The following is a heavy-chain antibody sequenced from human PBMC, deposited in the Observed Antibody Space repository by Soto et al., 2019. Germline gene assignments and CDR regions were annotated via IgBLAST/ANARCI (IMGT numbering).Heavy chain of an antibody. CDR3: AAGATVVPYRYWSPEYSVN. J-gene: IGHJ4*02. D-gene: IGHD2-2*01. V-gene: IGHV4-59*01. CDR1: GGSISSYY. CDR2: IYYSGST. Sequence: SETLSLTCTVSGGSISSYYWSWIRQPPGKGLEWIGYIYYSGSTNYNPSLKSRVTISVDTSKNQFSLKLSSVTAADTAVFYFAAGATVVPYRYWSPEYSVNWGQGTLVAVSS.